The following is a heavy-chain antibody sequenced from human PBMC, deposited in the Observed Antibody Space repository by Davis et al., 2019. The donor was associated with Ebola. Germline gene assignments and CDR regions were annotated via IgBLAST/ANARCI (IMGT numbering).Heavy chain of an antibody. CDR1: GFTFSTYG. V-gene: IGHV3-30*02. J-gene: IGHJ4*02. Sequence: PGGSLRLSCAASGFTFSTYGMHWVRQTPGKGLEWVAFIRFDGSIDYYADSVKGRFTISRDDSKNTLYLQMNSLRAEDTAVYYCAKSAAPFDYWGQGTLVTVSS. CDR3: AKSAAPFDY. D-gene: IGHD6-25*01. CDR2: IRFDGSID.